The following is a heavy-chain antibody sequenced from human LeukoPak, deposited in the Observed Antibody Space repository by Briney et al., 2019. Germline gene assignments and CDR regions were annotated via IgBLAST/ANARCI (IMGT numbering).Heavy chain of an antibody. Sequence: SQTLSLTCTVSGGSISSGNYYWSWIRQPAGKGLEWMGLIYTSGSTKYNPSLKSRVNISVDTSKNQFSLKLRSVTAADTAVYYCARPVPSRLGWFDPWGQGTLVTVSS. J-gene: IGHJ5*02. CDR3: ARPVPSRLGWFDP. D-gene: IGHD1-1*01. V-gene: IGHV4-61*02. CDR1: GGSISSGNYY. CDR2: IYTSGST.